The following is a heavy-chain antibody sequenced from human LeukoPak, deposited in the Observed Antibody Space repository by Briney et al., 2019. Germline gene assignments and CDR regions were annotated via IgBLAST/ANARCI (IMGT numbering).Heavy chain of an antibody. CDR1: GYSINSGYY. Sequence: SETLSLTCTVSGYSINSGYYWGWIRQPPGKGLEWIGTIYHSGSTYYNPSLKSRVTISVDTSKNQFSLKLSSVTAADTAVYYCASLYGNWFDPWGQGTLVTVSS. D-gene: IGHD4-17*01. CDR2: IYHSGST. CDR3: ASLYGNWFDP. V-gene: IGHV4-38-2*02. J-gene: IGHJ5*02.